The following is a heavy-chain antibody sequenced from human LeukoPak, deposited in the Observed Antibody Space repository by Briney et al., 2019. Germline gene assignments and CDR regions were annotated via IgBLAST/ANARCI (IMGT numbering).Heavy chain of an antibody. D-gene: IGHD6-6*01. V-gene: IGHV4-39*01. CDR2: IYYSGST. J-gene: IGHJ4*02. CDR3: ARFYSRIAARQADY. CDR1: GGSISSSSYY. Sequence: SETLSLTCTVSGGSISSSSYYWGWIRQPPGKGLEWIGSIYYSGSTYYNPSLKSRVTISVATSENQFSLKLSSVTAADTAVYYCARFYSRIAARQADYWGQGTLVTVSS.